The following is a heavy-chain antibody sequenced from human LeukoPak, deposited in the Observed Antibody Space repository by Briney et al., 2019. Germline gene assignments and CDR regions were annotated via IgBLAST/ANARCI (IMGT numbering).Heavy chain of an antibody. V-gene: IGHV3-21*01. CDR1: GFSFSSYG. CDR2: ISSSGSYI. Sequence: GGSLRLSCAASGFSFSSYGFNWVRQAPGKGLEWVSSISSSGSYIYYADSVKGRFTISRDNAKNSLYLQMNSLRAEDTAVYYCARSQYCSSTSCNVDYWGQGTLVTVSS. J-gene: IGHJ4*02. CDR3: ARSQYCSSTSCNVDY. D-gene: IGHD2-2*01.